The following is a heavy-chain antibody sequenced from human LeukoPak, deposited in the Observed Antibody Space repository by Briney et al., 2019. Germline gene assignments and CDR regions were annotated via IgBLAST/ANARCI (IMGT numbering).Heavy chain of an antibody. Sequence: GGSLRLSCAASGFTFSSYAMHWVRQAPGKGLEWVAVISYDGSNKYYADSVKGRFTISRDNSKNTLYLQMNSLRAEDTAVYYCARDVVDYLGQGTLVTVSS. CDR3: ARDVVDY. D-gene: IGHD2-21*01. J-gene: IGHJ4*02. CDR2: ISYDGSNK. CDR1: GFTFSSYA. V-gene: IGHV3-30-3*01.